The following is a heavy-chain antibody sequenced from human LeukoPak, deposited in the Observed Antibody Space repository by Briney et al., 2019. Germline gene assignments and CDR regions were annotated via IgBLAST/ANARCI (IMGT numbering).Heavy chain of an antibody. V-gene: IGHV4-34*01. CDR3: ARHGSGVSY. CDR1: GGSFSGYY. CDR2: INHSGSS. J-gene: IGHJ4*02. Sequence: SETLSLTCAVYGGSFSGYYWSWIRQPPGKGLEWIGEINHSGSSNYNPSLKSRVTISVDTSKNQFSLKLSSVTAADTAVYYCARHGSGVSYWGQGTLVTVSS. D-gene: IGHD6-13*01.